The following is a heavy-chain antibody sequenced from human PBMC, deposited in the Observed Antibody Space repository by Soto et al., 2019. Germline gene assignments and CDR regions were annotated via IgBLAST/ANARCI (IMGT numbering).Heavy chain of an antibody. CDR3: AGEFPTIFGVVPYYYYGMDV. J-gene: IGHJ6*02. D-gene: IGHD3-3*01. V-gene: IGHV1-69*13. Sequence: GASVKVSCKASGGTFSSYAISWVRQAPGQGLEWMGGIIPIFGTANYAQKFQGRVTITADESTSTAYMELSSLRSEDTAVHYCAGEFPTIFGVVPYYYYGMDVWGQGTTVTV. CDR2: IIPIFGTA. CDR1: GGTFSSYA.